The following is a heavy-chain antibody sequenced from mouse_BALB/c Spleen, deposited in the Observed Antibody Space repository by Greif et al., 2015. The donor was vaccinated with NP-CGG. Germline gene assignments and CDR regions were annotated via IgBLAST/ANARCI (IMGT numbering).Heavy chain of an antibody. D-gene: IGHD1-1*02. J-gene: IGHJ4*01. CDR2: ISYSGST. CDR1: GYSITSDYA. CDR3: ARTDYGGYYYAMDY. Sequence: DVQLVESGPGLVKPSQSLSLTCTVTGYSITSDYAWNWIRQFPGNKLEWMGHISYSGSTSYNPSLKSRISITRDTSKNQFFLQLNSVTTEDTATYYCARTDYGGYYYAMDYWGQGTSVTVSS. V-gene: IGHV3-2*02.